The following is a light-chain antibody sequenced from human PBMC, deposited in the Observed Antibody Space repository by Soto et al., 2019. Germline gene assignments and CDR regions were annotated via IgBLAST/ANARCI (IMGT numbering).Light chain of an antibody. CDR3: QHYNSYSEA. CDR2: GAS. J-gene: IGKJ1*01. Sequence: EVVLTQSPGTLSLSPGEGASLSCRASQSVHTFLAWYQQKPGQPPRLLIYGASTRAPGVPARFSGSGSGTEFTLTISSLQPDDFATYYCQHYNSYSEAFGQGTKVDI. CDR1: QSVHTF. V-gene: IGKV3D-15*01.